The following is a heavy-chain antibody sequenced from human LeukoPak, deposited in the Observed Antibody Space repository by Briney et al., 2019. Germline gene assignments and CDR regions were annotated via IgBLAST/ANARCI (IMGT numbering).Heavy chain of an antibody. CDR1: GGSISSSSYY. Sequence: PSETLSLTCTVSGGSISSSSYYWGWIRQPPGKGLEWIGSIYYSGSTYYNPSLKSRVTISVDTSKNQFSLKLSSVTAADTAVYYCARDLEVGATLLDYWGQGTLVTVSS. D-gene: IGHD1-26*01. CDR2: IYYSGST. V-gene: IGHV4-39*07. CDR3: ARDLEVGATLLDY. J-gene: IGHJ4*02.